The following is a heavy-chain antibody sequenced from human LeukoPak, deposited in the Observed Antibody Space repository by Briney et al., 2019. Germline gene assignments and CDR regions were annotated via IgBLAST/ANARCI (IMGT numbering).Heavy chain of an antibody. J-gene: IGHJ4*02. Sequence: SETLSLTCTVSGGSISSYYWSWIRQPPGKGLEWIGYIYYSGSTNYNPSLKSRVTISIDRSKNHFSLKLTSVTAADTAVYYCASNYYDSSDYYLDYWGQGTLVTVSS. CDR2: IYYSGST. CDR1: GGSISSYY. D-gene: IGHD3-22*01. V-gene: IGHV4-59*12. CDR3: ASNYYDSSDYYLDY.